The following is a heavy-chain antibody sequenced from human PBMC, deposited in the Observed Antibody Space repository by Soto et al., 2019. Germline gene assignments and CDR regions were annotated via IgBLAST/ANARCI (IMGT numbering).Heavy chain of an antibody. Sequence: GGSLRLSCTVSGFAFNNYGINRVRQAPGKGLEWVSSISKSDYTYYSDSVKGRFTISRGNAKNSVSLQMNTLRVEDTAVYYCAREDSIIIPAVSDFWGQGTLVTVSS. D-gene: IGHD2-2*01. J-gene: IGHJ4*02. V-gene: IGHV3-21*01. CDR1: GFAFNNYG. CDR3: AREDSIIIPAVSDF. CDR2: ISKSDYT.